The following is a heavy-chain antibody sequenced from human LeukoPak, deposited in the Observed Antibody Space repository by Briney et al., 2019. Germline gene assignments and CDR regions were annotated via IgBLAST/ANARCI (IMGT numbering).Heavy chain of an antibody. Sequence: SETLSPTCSVSGASINSYYWSWIRQSAGKGLEYIERVYTTGGTHYNPTLKSRLTLSADTSKNQFYLTLSSVTAADTAVYYCATGSGYYRGAEYFEYWGQGILVTVSS. CDR2: VYTTGGT. CDR3: ATGSGYYRGAEYFEY. V-gene: IGHV4-4*07. D-gene: IGHD3-22*01. J-gene: IGHJ1*01. CDR1: GASINSYY.